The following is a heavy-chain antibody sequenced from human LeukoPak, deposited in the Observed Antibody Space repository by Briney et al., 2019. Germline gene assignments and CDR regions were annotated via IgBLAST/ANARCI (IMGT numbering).Heavy chain of an antibody. CDR1: GFIFSSYG. J-gene: IGHJ4*02. D-gene: IGHD6-13*01. Sequence: QAGGSLRLSCAASGFIFSSYGMHWVRQAPGKGLEWVAVIWYDGSNKYYADSVKGRFTISRDNSKNTLYLQMNSLRAEDTAVYYCARDGRIAAASDINYWGQGTLVTVSS. CDR2: IWYDGSNK. CDR3: ARDGRIAAASDINY. V-gene: IGHV3-33*01.